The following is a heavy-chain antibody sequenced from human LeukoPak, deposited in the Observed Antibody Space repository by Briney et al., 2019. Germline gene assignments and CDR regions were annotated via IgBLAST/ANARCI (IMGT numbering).Heavy chain of an antibody. V-gene: IGHV3-9*01. CDR1: GFTFDDYA. CDR2: ISWNSGSI. J-gene: IGHJ4*02. D-gene: IGHD1-14*01. CDR3: TRLSAMLRGPEPIYYFDS. Sequence: GGSLGLSCAASGFTFDDYAMHWVRQAPGKGLEWVSGISWNSGSIGYADSVKGRFTISRDNAKNSLYLQMNSLRAEDTAVYYCTRLSAMLRGPEPIYYFDSWGQGTLVTVSS.